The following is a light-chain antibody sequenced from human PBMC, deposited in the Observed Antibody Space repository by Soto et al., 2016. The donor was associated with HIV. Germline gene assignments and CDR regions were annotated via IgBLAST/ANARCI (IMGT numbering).Light chain of an antibody. CDR3: QQYNSYSPMYT. J-gene: IGKJ2*01. V-gene: IGKV1-8*01. CDR1: QGISSY. Sequence: AIRMTQSPSSFSASTGDRVTITCRASQGISSYLAWYQQKPGKAPKLLIYAASTLQSGVPSRFSGSGSGTDFTLTISCLQSEDFATYYCQQYNSYSPMYTFGQGTKLEIK. CDR2: AAS.